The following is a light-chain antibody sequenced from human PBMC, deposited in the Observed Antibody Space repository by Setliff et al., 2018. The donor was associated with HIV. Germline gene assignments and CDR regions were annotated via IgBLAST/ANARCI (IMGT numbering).Light chain of an antibody. CDR3: CSNTGSNTYV. Sequence: QSALTQPASVSGSPGQSITISCTGTSGDVGRYNLVSWYQQQPGKPPKLMIYQASKWPSGASNRFSGSKSGNTASLTISGLQAEDEADYYCCSNTGSNTYVFGTGTKVTVL. V-gene: IGLV2-23*01. CDR2: QAS. CDR1: SGDVGRYNL. J-gene: IGLJ1*01.